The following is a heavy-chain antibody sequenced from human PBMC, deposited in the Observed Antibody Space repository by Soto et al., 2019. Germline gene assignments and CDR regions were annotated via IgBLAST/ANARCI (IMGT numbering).Heavy chain of an antibody. CDR1: GGSISSGGYS. D-gene: IGHD3-9*01. CDR2: IYHSGST. J-gene: IGHJ4*02. V-gene: IGHV4-30-2*01. Sequence: PSETLSLTCAVSGGSISSGGYSWSWIRQPPGKGLEWIGYIYHSGSTYYNPSLKSRVTISVDRSKNQFSLKLSSVTAAETAVYYCARGRVLRYFDWLLSTSYFDYWGQGTLVTVSS. CDR3: ARGRVLRYFDWLLSTSYFDY.